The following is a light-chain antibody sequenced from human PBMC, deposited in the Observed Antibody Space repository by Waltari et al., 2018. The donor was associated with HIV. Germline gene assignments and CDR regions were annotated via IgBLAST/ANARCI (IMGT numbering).Light chain of an antibody. CDR1: ALPKKY. Sequence: SYELTQPPSVSVSPGQTARITCPGDALPKKYAYWYQQKSVQAPVLLIDEDTKRPSGIPERFSGSISGTVATLIISGALVEDEADYYCYSTDSSGNDRVFGGGTKLTVL. J-gene: IGLJ3*02. CDR2: EDT. V-gene: IGLV3-10*01. CDR3: YSTDSSGNDRV.